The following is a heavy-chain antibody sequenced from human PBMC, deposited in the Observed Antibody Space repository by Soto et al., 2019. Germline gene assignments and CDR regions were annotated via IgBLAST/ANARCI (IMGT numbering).Heavy chain of an antibody. CDR3: AKDELWFGELLSFHNFDY. CDR1: GFTFSSYG. V-gene: IGHV3-30*18. D-gene: IGHD3-10*01. J-gene: IGHJ4*02. Sequence: GGSLRLSCAASGFTFSSYGMHWVRQAPGKGLEWVAVISYDGSNKYYADSVKGRFTISRDNSKNTLYLQMNSLRAEDTAVYYCAKDELWFGELLSFHNFDYWGQGTLVTVSS. CDR2: ISYDGSNK.